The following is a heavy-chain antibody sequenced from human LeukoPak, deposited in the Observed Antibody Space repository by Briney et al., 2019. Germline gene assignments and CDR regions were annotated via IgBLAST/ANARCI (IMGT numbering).Heavy chain of an antibody. D-gene: IGHD3-22*01. V-gene: IGHV3-21*01. CDR3: ARDGNFPSSGYYSAYAFDI. Sequence: GGSLRLSCAASGFAFSSYSMNWVRQAPGKGLEWVSSISSSSSYIYYADSVKGRFTISRDNAKNSLYLQMNSLRAEDTAVYYCARDGNFPSSGYYSAYAFDIRGQGTMVTVSS. J-gene: IGHJ3*02. CDR1: GFAFSSYS. CDR2: ISSSSSYI.